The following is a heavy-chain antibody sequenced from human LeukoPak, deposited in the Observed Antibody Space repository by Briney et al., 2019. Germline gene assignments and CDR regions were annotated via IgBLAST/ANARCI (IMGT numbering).Heavy chain of an antibody. CDR3: ARRGTSSGWSDYFDY. Sequence: ASVKVSCKASGYTFTSYAMNWVRQAPGQGLEWMGWINTNTGNPTYAQGFTGRFVFSLDTSVSTAYLQISSLKAEDTAVYYCARRGTSSGWSDYFDYWGQGTLVTVSS. CDR2: INTNTGNP. D-gene: IGHD6-19*01. J-gene: IGHJ4*02. CDR1: GYTFTSYA. V-gene: IGHV7-4-1*02.